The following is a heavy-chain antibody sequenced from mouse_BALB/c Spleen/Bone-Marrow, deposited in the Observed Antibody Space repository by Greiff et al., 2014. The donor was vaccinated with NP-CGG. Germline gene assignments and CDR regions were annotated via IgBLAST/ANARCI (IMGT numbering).Heavy chain of an antibody. Sequence: VQLKESRLELAKPGASVKVSCKASGYAFTSYNMYWVKQSHGKSLEWIGYIDPYNGGTYYNQEFKGKATLTVDKSSSTAYMHLNSLTSEDSALYYCARYFDYDYFDYWGQGTTLTVSS. CDR3: ARYFDYDYFDY. J-gene: IGHJ2*01. CDR2: IDPYNGGT. V-gene: IGHV1S135*01. D-gene: IGHD2-4*01. CDR1: GYAFTSYN.